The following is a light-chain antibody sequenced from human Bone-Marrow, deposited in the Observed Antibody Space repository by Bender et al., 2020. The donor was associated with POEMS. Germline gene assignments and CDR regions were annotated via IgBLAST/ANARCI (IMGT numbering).Light chain of an antibody. Sequence: QSVLTQPPSVSGAPGQSVTISCTGSSSNIASGYDVHWYQQLPGTAPRLLIYANNKRPSGVPDRFSGSRSGTLASLAITGLQAEDEADYYCQSYDSSLSGPYVFGAGTKVTVV. V-gene: IGLV1-40*01. CDR3: QSYDSSLSGPYV. CDR2: ANN. J-gene: IGLJ1*01. CDR1: SSNIASGYD.